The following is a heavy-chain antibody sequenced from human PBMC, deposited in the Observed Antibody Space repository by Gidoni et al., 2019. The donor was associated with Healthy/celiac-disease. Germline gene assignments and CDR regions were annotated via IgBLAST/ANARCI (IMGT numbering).Heavy chain of an antibody. CDR3: ARYKYSSSWTIDY. J-gene: IGHJ4*02. CDR1: GASFSGYY. D-gene: IGHD6-13*01. Sequence: QVQLQQWGAGLLKPSETLSLTCAVYGASFSGYYWSWIRQPPGKGLEWIGEINHSGSTNYNPSLKSRVTISVDTSKNQFSLKLSSVTAADTAVYYCARYKYSSSWTIDYWGQGTLVTVSS. CDR2: INHSGST. V-gene: IGHV4-34*01.